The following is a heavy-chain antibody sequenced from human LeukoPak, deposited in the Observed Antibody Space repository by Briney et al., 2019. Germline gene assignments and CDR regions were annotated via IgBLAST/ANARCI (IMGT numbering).Heavy chain of an antibody. CDR3: ASGYEPL. Sequence: PGGSLRLSCAASGFTFTDYWMSWVRQVPGKGLEWLANINQDGSEKNYVDSVTGRFTISRDNAKNSLYLQMNSLRAEDTAAYFCASGYEPLGGQGTLVTVSS. J-gene: IGHJ4*02. CDR1: GFTFTDYW. D-gene: IGHD3-3*01. CDR2: INQDGSEK. V-gene: IGHV3-7*01.